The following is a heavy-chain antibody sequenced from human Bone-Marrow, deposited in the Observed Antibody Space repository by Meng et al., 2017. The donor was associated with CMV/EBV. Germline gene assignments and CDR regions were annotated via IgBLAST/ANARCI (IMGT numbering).Heavy chain of an antibody. CDR3: ARDRTRPYSSSAGGYYYGMDV. D-gene: IGHD6-6*01. J-gene: IGHJ6*01. Sequence: GGSLRLSCAASGFTFSSYWMSWVRQAPGKGLEWVANIKQDGSEKYYVDSVKGRFTISRYNAKNSLYLQMNSLRAEDTAVYYCARDRTRPYSSSAGGYYYGMDVWGQGTTVTGSS. CDR2: IKQDGSEK. CDR1: GFTFSSYW. V-gene: IGHV3-7*01.